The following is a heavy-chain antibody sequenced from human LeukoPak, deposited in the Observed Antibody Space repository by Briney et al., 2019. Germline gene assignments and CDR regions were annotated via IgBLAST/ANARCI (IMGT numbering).Heavy chain of an antibody. J-gene: IGHJ6*03. D-gene: IGHD6-6*01. CDR2: INHSGST. Sequence: SGTLSLTCAVYGGSFSGYYWSWIRQPPGKGLEWIGEINHSGSTNYNPSLKSRVTISVETSKNQLSLKLSSVTAADTAVYYCARESIAARPALDWYYYYYMDVWGKGTTVTVSS. V-gene: IGHV4-34*01. CDR3: ARESIAARPALDWYYYYYMDV. CDR1: GGSFSGYY.